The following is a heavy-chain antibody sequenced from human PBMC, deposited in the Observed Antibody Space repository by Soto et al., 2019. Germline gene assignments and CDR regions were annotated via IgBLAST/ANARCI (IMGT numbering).Heavy chain of an antibody. V-gene: IGHV3-23*01. Sequence: GGSLRLSCAASGFTISNSAATWVRQAPGKGLEWVSTISGSGTTYYADSVKGRFTISRDNSNNTLCLQLHSLRAEDSALYYCGRYYYVATGYHYAFDYWGRGTLVTVSS. CDR2: ISGSGTT. J-gene: IGHJ4*02. CDR1: GFTISNSA. CDR3: GRYYYVATGYHYAFDY. D-gene: IGHD3-22*01.